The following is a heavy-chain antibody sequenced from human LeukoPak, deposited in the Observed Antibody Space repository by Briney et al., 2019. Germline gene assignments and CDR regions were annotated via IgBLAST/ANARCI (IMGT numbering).Heavy chain of an antibody. CDR3: ARAQSGFWSGYCFDY. CDR2: IKQDGSEK. J-gene: IGHJ4*02. D-gene: IGHD3-3*01. Sequence: PGGSLRLSCAASGFTFTNYAMSWVRQAPGKGLEWVANIKQDGSEKYYVDSVKGRFAVSRDNAKNSLYLQMNSLRAEDTAVYYCARAQSGFWSGYCFDYWGQGNLVTVSS. CDR1: GFTFTNYA. V-gene: IGHV3-7*01.